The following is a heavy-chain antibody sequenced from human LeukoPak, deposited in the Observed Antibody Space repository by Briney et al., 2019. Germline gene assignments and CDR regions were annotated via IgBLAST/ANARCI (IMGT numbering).Heavy chain of an antibody. D-gene: IGHD6-19*01. Sequence: SETLSLTCTVSGVSISGNYWSWIRQPPGKGLEWIGYIFYTGSTNYNPSLKSRVTISVDTSKNQFSLKLSSVTAADTAVYYCARGRYSSGWYLDWGQGTLVTVSS. CDR3: ARGRYSSGWYLD. CDR1: GVSISGNY. CDR2: IFYTGST. J-gene: IGHJ4*02. V-gene: IGHV4-59*01.